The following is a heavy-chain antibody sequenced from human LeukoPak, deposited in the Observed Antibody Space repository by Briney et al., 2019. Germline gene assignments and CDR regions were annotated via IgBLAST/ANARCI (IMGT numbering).Heavy chain of an antibody. CDR2: IYSGGST. CDR1: GFTVSSNY. J-gene: IGHJ3*02. CDR3: ARVALDAFDI. V-gene: IGHV3-53*01. Sequence: PRGSLRLSCAASGFTVSSNYMSWVRQAPGKGLEWVSVIYSGGSTYYADSVKGRFTISRDNSKNTLYLQMNSLRAEDTAVYYCARVALDAFDIWGQGTMVTVSS.